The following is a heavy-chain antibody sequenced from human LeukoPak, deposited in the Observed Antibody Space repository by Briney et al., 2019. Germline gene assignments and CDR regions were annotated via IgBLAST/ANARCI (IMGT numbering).Heavy chain of an antibody. Sequence: GGSLRLSCAASGFTFSSYWMSWVRQAPGKGLEWVANIKQDGSEKYYVDSVKGRFTISRDNAKNSLYLQMNSLRPEDTAVYYCARGGIVVVPAARPLDYWGQGTLVTVSS. CDR2: IKQDGSEK. J-gene: IGHJ4*02. CDR1: GFTFSSYW. V-gene: IGHV3-7*01. D-gene: IGHD2-2*02. CDR3: ARGGIVVVPAARPLDY.